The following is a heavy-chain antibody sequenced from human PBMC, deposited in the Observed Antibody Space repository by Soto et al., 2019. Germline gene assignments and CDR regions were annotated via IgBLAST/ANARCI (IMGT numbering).Heavy chain of an antibody. J-gene: IGHJ4*02. D-gene: IGHD3-3*01. CDR3: ARQWSGDYFDY. V-gene: IGHV4-39*01. CDR2: IYYSGST. CDR1: GGSISSSSYY. Sequence: QLQLQESGPGLVKPSETLSLTCTVSGGSISSSSYYWGWIRQPPGKGLEWIGSIYYSGSTYYNPSLKSRVTISVDTSKNQFSLKLSSVTAADTAVYYCARQWSGDYFDYWGQGTLVTVSS.